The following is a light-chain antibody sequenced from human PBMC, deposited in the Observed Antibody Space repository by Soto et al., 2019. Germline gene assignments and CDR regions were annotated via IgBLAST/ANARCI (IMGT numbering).Light chain of an antibody. J-gene: IGKJ4*01. Sequence: EIVLTQSRASLSLSPGERAIISYRASQSVSSYLAWYQQKPGQAPRLLIYDASNRATGIPARFSGSGSGTDITLTISSLEPEDFAVYYCQQRSNWPLTFGGGTKVEIK. CDR3: QQRSNWPLT. V-gene: IGKV3-11*01. CDR2: DAS. CDR1: QSVSSY.